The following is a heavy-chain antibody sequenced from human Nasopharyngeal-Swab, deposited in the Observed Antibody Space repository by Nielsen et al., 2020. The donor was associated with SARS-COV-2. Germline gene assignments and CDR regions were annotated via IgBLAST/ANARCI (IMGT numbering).Heavy chain of an antibody. CDR1: GYTFTGYY. V-gene: IGHV1-2*06. D-gene: IGHD6-6*01. CDR3: ARGWKFYPSSGDAFDI. Sequence: VSVKVSCKASGYTFTGYYMHWVRQAPGQGLEWMGRINPNSGGTNYAQKFQGRVTMTRDTSISTAYMELSRLRSDDTAVYYCARGWKFYPSSGDAFDIWGQGTMVTVSS. CDR2: INPNSGGT. J-gene: IGHJ3*02.